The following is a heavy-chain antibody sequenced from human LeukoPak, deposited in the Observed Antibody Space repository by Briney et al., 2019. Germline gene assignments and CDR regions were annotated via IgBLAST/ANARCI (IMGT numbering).Heavy chain of an antibody. V-gene: IGHV3-74*01. CDR1: GFTFSSYW. Sequence: GGSLRLSCSASGFTFSSYWMPGVRGAPGKGLVWVSRINSDGSSTSYADSVKGRFTISRDNAKNTLYLQMNSLRAEDTAVYYCARLVSNYYDRMDAFDIWGQGTMVTVSS. J-gene: IGHJ3*02. CDR3: ARLVSNYYDRMDAFDI. D-gene: IGHD3-22*01. CDR2: INSDGSST.